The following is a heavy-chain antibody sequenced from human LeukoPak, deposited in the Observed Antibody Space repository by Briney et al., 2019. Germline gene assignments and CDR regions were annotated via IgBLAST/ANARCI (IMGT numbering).Heavy chain of an antibody. J-gene: IGHJ4*02. CDR1: GCTFSSYA. CDR3: AKSSGYSSGGGLDFDY. Sequence: GGSLRLSCAASGCTFSSYAMSWVRQAPGKGLEWVSAISGSGGSTYYADSVKGRFTISRDNSKNTLYLQMNSLRAEDTAVYYCAKSSGYSSGGGLDFDYWGQGTLVTVSS. D-gene: IGHD6-19*01. V-gene: IGHV3-23*01. CDR2: ISGSGGST.